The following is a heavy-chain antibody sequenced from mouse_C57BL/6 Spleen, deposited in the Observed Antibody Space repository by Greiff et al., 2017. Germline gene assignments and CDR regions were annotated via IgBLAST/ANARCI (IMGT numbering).Heavy chain of an antibody. CDR2: IYPGSSNT. Sequence: VQGVESGPELVKPGASVKISCKASGYAFSSSWMNWVQQRPGQGLEWIGWIYPGSSNTKYNEKFKGKATLTADTSSSTAYMQLSSLTSEDSAVYYCAKTTVVDDAMDYWGQGTSVTVSS. D-gene: IGHD1-1*01. J-gene: IGHJ4*01. V-gene: IGHV1-66*01. CDR1: GYAFSSSW. CDR3: AKTTVVDDAMDY.